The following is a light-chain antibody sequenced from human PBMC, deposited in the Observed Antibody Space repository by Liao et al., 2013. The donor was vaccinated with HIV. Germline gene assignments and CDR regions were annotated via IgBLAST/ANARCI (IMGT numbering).Light chain of an antibody. V-gene: IGLV3-25*03. Sequence: SYELTQPPSMSVSPGQTARITCSGDVLPNQFAYWYQQKPGQAPVLVIHKDIERPSGIPERFSGSSSGTTATLIITGVQAEDEAAYYCQVWDSPSDHRVFGGGTKLTVV. CDR2: KDI. CDR3: QVWDSPSDHRV. J-gene: IGLJ3*02. CDR1: VLPNQF.